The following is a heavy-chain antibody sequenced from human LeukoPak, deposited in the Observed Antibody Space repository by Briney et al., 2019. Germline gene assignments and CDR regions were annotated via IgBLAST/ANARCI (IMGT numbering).Heavy chain of an antibody. CDR1: GYTFTGYY. CDR3: ARDYYDNSGYYDY. D-gene: IGHD3-22*01. Sequence: ASVKVSCKASGYTFTGYYMHWVRQAPGQGLEWMGWINPNSGGTNYAQKFQGSVTMTRDTSISTAYMELSRLRSDDTAVYYCARDYYDNSGYYDYWGQGTLVTVSS. CDR2: INPNSGGT. V-gene: IGHV1-2*02. J-gene: IGHJ4*02.